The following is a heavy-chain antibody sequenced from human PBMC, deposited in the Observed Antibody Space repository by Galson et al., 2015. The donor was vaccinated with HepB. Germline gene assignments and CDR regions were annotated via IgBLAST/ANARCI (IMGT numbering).Heavy chain of an antibody. V-gene: IGHV3-21*01. D-gene: IGHD2-2*02. CDR3: AKEYCSSTSCYTYYYGMDV. Sequence: SLRLSCAASGFTFSSYSMNWVRQAPGKGLEWVSSISSSSSYIYYADSVKGRFTISRDNAKNSLYLQMNSLRAEDTAVYYCAKEYCSSTSCYTYYYGMDVWGQGTTVTVSS. CDR2: ISSSSSYI. J-gene: IGHJ6*02. CDR1: GFTFSSYS.